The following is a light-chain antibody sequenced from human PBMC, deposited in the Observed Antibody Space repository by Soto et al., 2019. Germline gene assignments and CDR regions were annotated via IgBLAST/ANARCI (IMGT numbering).Light chain of an antibody. CDR3: QRTYNAPLT. J-gene: IGKJ3*01. CDR1: DSIDRY. V-gene: IGKV1-39*01. Sequence: DIQMTQSPSSLSAFVGDTVTISCRATDSIDRYLSWYQQKPGQAPRVLITAASTLQSGVPSRFSGSGSGTDFTLTINNLQPEDFATYYCQRTYNAPLTFGPGNKVDIX. CDR2: AAS.